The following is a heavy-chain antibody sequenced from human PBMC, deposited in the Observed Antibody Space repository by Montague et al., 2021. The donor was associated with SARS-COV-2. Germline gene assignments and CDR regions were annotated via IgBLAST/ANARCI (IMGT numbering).Heavy chain of an antibody. Sequence: SETLSLTCAVYRGSVNSYYWTWIRQAPEKGLAWIGEINHSGTTNYNPSLKSRVTMSIDASKRQFSLRLNSVSAADTAVYFCARGRPVQGSIRHFESVSSGVLDLWGPGSLVIVSP. CDR2: INHSGTT. CDR1: RGSVNSYY. J-gene: IGHJ4*03. D-gene: IGHD2-8*01. V-gene: IGHV4-34*01. CDR3: ARGRPVQGSIRHFESVSSGVLDL.